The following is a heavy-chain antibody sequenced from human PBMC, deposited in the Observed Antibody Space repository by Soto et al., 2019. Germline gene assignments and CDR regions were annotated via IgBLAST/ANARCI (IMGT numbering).Heavy chain of an antibody. CDR1: GGTFSSYA. J-gene: IGHJ6*02. CDR2: IIPIFGTA. D-gene: IGHD3-10*01. V-gene: IGHV1-69*01. Sequence: VSCKASGGTFSSYAISWVRQAPGQGLEWMGGIIPIFGTANYAQKFQGRVTITADESTSTAYMELSSLRSEDTAVYYCARARSSGLVTYYYYGMDVWGQGTTVTVSS. CDR3: ARARSSGLVTYYYYGMDV.